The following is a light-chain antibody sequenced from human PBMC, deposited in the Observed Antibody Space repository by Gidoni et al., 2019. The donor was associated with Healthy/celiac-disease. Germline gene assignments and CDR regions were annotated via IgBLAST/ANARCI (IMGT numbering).Light chain of an antibody. CDR1: HGISSA. V-gene: IGKV1-13*02. Sequence: AIQLTQSPSSLSASVGDRVTITCRASHGISSALAWYQQKPGKAPKLLIYDASSLESGVPSRFSGSGSGTDFTLTISSLQAEDFATYYCQQFNSYGLTFGGGTKVEIK. CDR2: DAS. CDR3: QQFNSYGLT. J-gene: IGKJ4*01.